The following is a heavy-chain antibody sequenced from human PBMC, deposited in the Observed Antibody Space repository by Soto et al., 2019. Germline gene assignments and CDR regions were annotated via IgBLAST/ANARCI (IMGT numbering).Heavy chain of an antibody. CDR2: TSYRGTT. D-gene: IGHD3-3*01. Sequence: NPSETLSLTCTVSGGSFNTFYWSWIRQPPGKGLEWIGFTSYRGTTNFNPTLKSRVTISLDTSRTEFSLTLTSVTAADTALYYCARLSPRDYDYWGGFPFGLDSWGQGTPVTVSS. CDR1: GGSFNTFY. CDR3: ARLSPRDYDYWGGFPFGLDS. J-gene: IGHJ4*02. V-gene: IGHV4-59*08.